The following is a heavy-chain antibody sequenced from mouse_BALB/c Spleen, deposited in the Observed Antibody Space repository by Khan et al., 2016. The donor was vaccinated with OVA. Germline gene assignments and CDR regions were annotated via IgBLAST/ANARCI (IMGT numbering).Heavy chain of an antibody. CDR3: ARENYYGYYFEY. V-gene: IGHV3-2*02. D-gene: IGHD1-1*01. J-gene: IGHJ2*01. Sequence: DAHLVLSDPRLEKPSPALSLTSPVTGYSSTIGYAWNSIRQFPGNNLQCMGYIIYSVVTSCTPSLKSRISITRDTSKNTFFLQLTSVSTQETSTYYSARENYYGYYFEYWGQGTTLTVSS. CDR1: GYSSTIGYA. CDR2: IIYSVVT.